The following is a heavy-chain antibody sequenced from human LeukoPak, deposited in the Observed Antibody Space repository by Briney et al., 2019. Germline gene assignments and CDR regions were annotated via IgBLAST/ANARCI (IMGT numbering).Heavy chain of an antibody. CDR1: GFTFRTYA. CDR2: IRGSGDST. Sequence: GRSLRLSCSASGFTFRTYAMSWVRQPPGKGLEWVSAIRGSGDSTYYAESVKGRFTISRDNSKNTLYLQMNSLRAEDTAVYYCAKRFRGTSGLYYFDSWGQGTLVTVSS. V-gene: IGHV3-23*01. J-gene: IGHJ4*02. CDR3: AKRFRGTSGLYYFDS. D-gene: IGHD2/OR15-2a*01.